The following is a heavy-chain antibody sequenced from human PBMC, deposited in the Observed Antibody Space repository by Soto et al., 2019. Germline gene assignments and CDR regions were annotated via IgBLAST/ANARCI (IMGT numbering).Heavy chain of an antibody. CDR2: ISAYNGNT. V-gene: IGHV1-18*01. D-gene: IGHD3-9*01. CDR3: SIVPSNYDISTGYYSWGYYFDY. CDR1: GYTFTSYG. Sequence: QVQLVQSGAEVKKPGASVKVSCKASGYTFTSYGISWMRQAPGQGLEWMGWISAYNGNTNYAQKRQGRVTMTTDTSTSTAYMELRSLRSDDTAVYYCSIVPSNYDISTGYYSWGYYFDYRGQGPLVTVSS. J-gene: IGHJ4*02.